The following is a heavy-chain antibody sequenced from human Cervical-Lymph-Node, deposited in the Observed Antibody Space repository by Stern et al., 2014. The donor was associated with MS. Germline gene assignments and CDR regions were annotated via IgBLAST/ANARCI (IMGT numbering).Heavy chain of an antibody. D-gene: IGHD6-6*01. CDR2: IWYDGSNK. CDR1: GFTFSSYG. CDR3: ARDRRQLGLDY. V-gene: IGHV3-33*01. Sequence: VQLVQSGGGVVQPGRSLRLSCAASGFTFSSYGMHWVRQAPGKGLEWVAVIWYDGSNKYYADSVKGRFTISRDNSKNTLYLQMNSLRAEDTAVYYCARDRRQLGLDYWGQGTLVTVSS. J-gene: IGHJ4*02.